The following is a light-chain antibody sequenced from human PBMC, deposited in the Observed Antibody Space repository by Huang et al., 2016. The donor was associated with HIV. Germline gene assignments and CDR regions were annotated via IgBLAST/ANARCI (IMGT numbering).Light chain of an antibody. CDR3: QQRSSSLT. J-gene: IGKJ4*01. CDR2: NAT. CDR1: QSLNKV. V-gene: IGKV3-11*01. Sequence: IVLTQSPATLSLSPGERATLSCRASQSLNKVLAWYQQKPGQAPRRLIYNATDRATGVPARFSGGGSGTDFTLTITDLKAEDFAIYYCQQRSSSLTFGGGTKVEIK.